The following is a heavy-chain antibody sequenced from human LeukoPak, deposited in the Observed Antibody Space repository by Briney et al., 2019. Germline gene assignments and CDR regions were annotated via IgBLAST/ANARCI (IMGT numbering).Heavy chain of an antibody. J-gene: IGHJ4*02. CDR3: ARAGPNPHQVLLWFGEDHQGFDY. Sequence: GASVKVSCKASGYTFTSYGISWVRQAPGQGLEWMGWISAYNGNTNYAQKLQGRVTMTTDTSTSTAYMELRSLRSDDTAVYYCARAGPNPHQVLLWFGEDHQGFDYWGQGTLVTVSS. V-gene: IGHV1-18*01. D-gene: IGHD3-10*01. CDR2: ISAYNGNT. CDR1: GYTFTSYG.